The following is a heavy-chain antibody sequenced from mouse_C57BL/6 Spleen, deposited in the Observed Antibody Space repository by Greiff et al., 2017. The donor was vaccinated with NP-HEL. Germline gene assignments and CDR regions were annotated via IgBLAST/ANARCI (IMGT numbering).Heavy chain of an antibody. V-gene: IGHV2-5*01. CDR1: GFSLTSYG. CDR2: IWRGGST. Sequence: VQVVESGPGLVQPSQSLSITCTVSGFSLTSYGVHWVRQSPGKGLEWLGVIWRGGSTDYNAAFMSRLSITKDNSKSQVFFKMNSLQADDTAIYYCAKNCGYARYFDVWGTGTTVTVSS. D-gene: IGHD1-2*01. CDR3: AKNCGYARYFDV. J-gene: IGHJ1*03.